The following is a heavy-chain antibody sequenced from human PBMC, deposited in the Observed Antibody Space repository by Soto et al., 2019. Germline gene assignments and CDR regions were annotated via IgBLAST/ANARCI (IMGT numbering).Heavy chain of an antibody. J-gene: IGHJ4*02. CDR1: GGSISPYY. V-gene: IGHV4-59*12. D-gene: IGHD3-9*01. CDR3: ARLNDDILTGYRFHFDY. CDR2: IYYSGST. Sequence: SETLSLTCTVSGGSISPYYWSWIRQPPGKGLEWIGYIYYSGSTNYNSSLKSRVTISVDTSKNQFSLKLSSVTAADTAVYYCARLNDDILTGYRFHFDYWGQGTLVTVS.